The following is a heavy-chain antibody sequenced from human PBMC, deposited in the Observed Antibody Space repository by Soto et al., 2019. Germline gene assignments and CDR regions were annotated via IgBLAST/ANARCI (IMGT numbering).Heavy chain of an antibody. Sequence: GGSLRLSCAASGFTFSSYWMHWVRQAPGKGLVWVSRINSDGSSTSYADSVKGRFTISRDNAKNTLYLQMNSLRAEDTAVYYCARGGRWLAPYYFDYWGQGTLVTVSS. V-gene: IGHV3-74*01. CDR1: GFTFSSYW. CDR3: ARGGRWLAPYYFDY. J-gene: IGHJ4*02. CDR2: INSDGSST. D-gene: IGHD6-19*01.